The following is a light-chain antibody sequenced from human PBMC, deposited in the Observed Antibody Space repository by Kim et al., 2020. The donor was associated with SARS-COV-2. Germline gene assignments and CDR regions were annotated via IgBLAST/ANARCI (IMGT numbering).Light chain of an antibody. CDR3: CSYAGSYTLV. J-gene: IGLJ2*01. V-gene: IGLV2-11*01. CDR1: SSDVGNYNF. Sequence: QSALTQPRSVSGSPGQSVTISCTGTSSDVGNYNFVSWYQQHPGKAPKLMISDVTKRPSGVPDRFSGSKSGNTASLTISGLRAEDEADYYCCSYAGSYTLVFGGGTQLTVL. CDR2: DVT.